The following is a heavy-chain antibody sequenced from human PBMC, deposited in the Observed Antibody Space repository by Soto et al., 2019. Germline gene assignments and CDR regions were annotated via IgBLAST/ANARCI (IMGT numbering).Heavy chain of an antibody. CDR1: GFTFGDYA. D-gene: IGHD3-10*01. CDR2: IRSKAYGGTT. Sequence: GGSLRLSCTASGFTFGDYAMSWFRQAPGKGLEWVGFIRSKAYGGTTEYAASVKGRFTISRDDSKSIAYLQTNSLKTEDTAVYYCTRDGSGSYYNIYYYGMDVWGQGTTVTVSS. J-gene: IGHJ6*02. CDR3: TRDGSGSYYNIYYYGMDV. V-gene: IGHV3-49*03.